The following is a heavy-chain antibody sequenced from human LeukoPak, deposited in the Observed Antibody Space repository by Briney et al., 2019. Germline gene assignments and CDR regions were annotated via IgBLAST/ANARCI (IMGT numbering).Heavy chain of an antibody. CDR2: ISYSGVVK. CDR1: GYTFSDYG. Sequence: GGSLRLSCTASGYTFSDYGMHWVRQAPGKGLEWLSVISYSGVVKFYADSVKGRFTISRDNSKNTLYLQMNNLADEDTAVYYCARGESSSWYDWGQGTLVTVSS. D-gene: IGHD6-13*01. V-gene: IGHV3-30*03. CDR3: ARGESSSWYD. J-gene: IGHJ4*02.